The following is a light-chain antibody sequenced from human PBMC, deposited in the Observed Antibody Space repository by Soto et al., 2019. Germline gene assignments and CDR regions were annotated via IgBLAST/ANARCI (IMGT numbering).Light chain of an antibody. CDR2: DAS. CDR3: QQYGYLVT. J-gene: IGKJ4*01. V-gene: IGKV3-11*01. Sequence: EIVLTQSAATVSVSTGERPTLSFRASQSVSSYLAWYQQKPGQAPRLLIYDASNRATGIPARFSGSGSGTDFTLTISRLEPEDFAMYYCQQYGYLVTFGGGTKVDIK. CDR1: QSVSSY.